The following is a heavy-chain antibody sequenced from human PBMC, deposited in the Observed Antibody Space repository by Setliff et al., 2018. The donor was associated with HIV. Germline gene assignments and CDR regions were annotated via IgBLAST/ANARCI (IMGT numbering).Heavy chain of an antibody. CDR1: GGSISSSSYY. CDR2: IYYSGST. CDR3: AREHCSGGSCNGFDI. J-gene: IGHJ3*02. D-gene: IGHD2-15*01. Sequence: SETLSLTCTVSGGSISSSSYYWGWIRQPPGKGLEWIGSIYYSGSTYYNPSLKSRVTISLDASRSQFSLKLGSVTAADTAMYYCAREHCSGGSCNGFDIWGQGTMVTVSS. V-gene: IGHV4-39*07.